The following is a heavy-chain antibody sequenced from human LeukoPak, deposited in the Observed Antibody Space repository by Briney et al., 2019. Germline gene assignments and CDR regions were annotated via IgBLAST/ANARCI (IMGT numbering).Heavy chain of an antibody. Sequence: GESLKISCRGSGYVFSNHWIGWVRQMPGKGLEWIGIIYPSDSDTRYSPSFQGQVTISADKSITTAYLQWSSLKASDTAMYYCARGYTYEDYWGQGTLVTVSS. CDR3: ARGYTYEDY. D-gene: IGHD5-18*01. V-gene: IGHV5-51*01. J-gene: IGHJ4*02. CDR1: GYVFSNHW. CDR2: IYPSDSDT.